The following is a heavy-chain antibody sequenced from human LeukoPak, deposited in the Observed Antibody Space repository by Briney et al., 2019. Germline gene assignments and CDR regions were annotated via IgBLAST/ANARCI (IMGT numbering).Heavy chain of an antibody. Sequence: SETLSLTCAVYGGSFSGYYWSWIRQPPGKGLEWSGEINHSGSTNYNPSLKSRVTISADTSKNQFSLNLSSVTAADTAVYYCARGQRIVVVPAARHGWFDPWGQGTLVTVSS. CDR2: INHSGST. D-gene: IGHD2-2*01. J-gene: IGHJ5*02. CDR3: ARGQRIVVVPAARHGWFDP. V-gene: IGHV4-34*01. CDR1: GGSFSGYY.